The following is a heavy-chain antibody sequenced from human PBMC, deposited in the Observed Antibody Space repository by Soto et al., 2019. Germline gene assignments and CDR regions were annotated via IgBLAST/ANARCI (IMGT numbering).Heavy chain of an antibody. D-gene: IGHD3-3*01. J-gene: IGHJ5*02. CDR3: ATRITVFGLLIPPFDP. Sequence: SETLSLTCGAYGGSVNGYYWNWSRQPPGKGLERIGEINHTGGTHYNPSLKSRVTMSVDTSKNQFSLRLSSVTAADTAIYYCATRITVFGLLIPPFDPWGQGTQVTVSS. CDR2: INHTGGT. CDR1: GGSVNGYY. V-gene: IGHV4-34*01.